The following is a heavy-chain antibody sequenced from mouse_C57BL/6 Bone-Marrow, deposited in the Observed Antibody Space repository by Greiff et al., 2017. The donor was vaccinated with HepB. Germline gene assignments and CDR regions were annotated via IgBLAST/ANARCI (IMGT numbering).Heavy chain of an antibody. V-gene: IGHV1-62-2*01. D-gene: IGHD1-1*01. CDR1: GYTFTEYT. Sequence: QVQLQQSGAELVKPGASVKLSCKASGYTFTEYTIHWVKQRSGQGLEWIGWFYPGSGSIKYNEKFKDKATLTADKSSSTVYMDLSRLTSEDSAVYFCARHEGDYYGSSYPSYWYFDVWGTGTTVTVSS. CDR2: FYPGSGSI. CDR3: ARHEGDYYGSSYPSYWYFDV. J-gene: IGHJ1*03.